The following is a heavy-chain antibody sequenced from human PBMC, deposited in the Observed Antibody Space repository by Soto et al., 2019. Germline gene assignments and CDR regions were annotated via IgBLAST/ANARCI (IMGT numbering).Heavy chain of an antibody. CDR1: GYTFTSYG. D-gene: IGHD3-22*01. CDR2: ISAYNGNT. J-gene: IGHJ6*02. CDR3: ARTTYYYYSSGDYYYYYGMDV. V-gene: IGHV1-18*01. Sequence: ASVKVSCKASGYTFTSYGISWVRQAPGQGLEWMGWISAYNGNTNYAQKLQGRVTMTTDTSTSTAYMELRSLRSDDTAVYYCARTTYYYYSSGDYYYYYGMDVWGQGTTVTVSS.